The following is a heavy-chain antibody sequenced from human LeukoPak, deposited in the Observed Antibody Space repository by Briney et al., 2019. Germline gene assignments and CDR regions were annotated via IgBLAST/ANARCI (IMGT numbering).Heavy chain of an antibody. Sequence: ETLSLTCTVSGGSISSGGYYWSWVRQAPGKGLEWVSAISGSGGSTYYADSVKGRFTISRDNSKNTLYLQMNSLRAEDTAVFYCAKEGIDFWSGYSLYYFDYWGQGTLVTVSS. J-gene: IGHJ4*02. D-gene: IGHD3-3*01. CDR3: AKEGIDFWSGYSLYYFDY. CDR1: GGSISSGGYY. CDR2: ISGSGGST. V-gene: IGHV3-23*01.